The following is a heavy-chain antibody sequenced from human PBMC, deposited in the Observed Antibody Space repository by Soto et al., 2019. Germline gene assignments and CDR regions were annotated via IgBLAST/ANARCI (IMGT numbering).Heavy chain of an antibody. D-gene: IGHD2-21*02. J-gene: IGHJ6*02. Sequence: QVQLQQSGPGLVKPSQTLSLTCTVSGGSISYEYYHWTWIRQSPGKGLEWIGYIHYSGSIIYNPSFKSRVTISADTSKNQFSLQLSSVTAADTAVYFCAREDDGGDRDYYGLDGWGQGTTVTVSS. CDR2: IHYSGSI. CDR1: GGSISYEYYH. CDR3: AREDDGGDRDYYGLDG. V-gene: IGHV4-30-4*08.